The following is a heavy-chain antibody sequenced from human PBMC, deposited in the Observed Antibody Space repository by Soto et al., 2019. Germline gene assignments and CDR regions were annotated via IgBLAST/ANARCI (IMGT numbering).Heavy chain of an antibody. Sequence: QLQLQESGPGLVKPSETLSLTCSVSDDSINSDKYYWGWIRQPPGKGLEWIGSIYYRGNAYYNPSLQTRFTISLDKSTIPFSLKLNSVTAADASVYFCARLEGLATISYYFDFWCPGALVTVST. V-gene: IGHV4-39*01. CDR1: DDSINSDKYY. CDR2: IYYRGNA. J-gene: IGHJ4*02. CDR3: ARLEGLATISYYFDF. D-gene: IGHD3-9*01.